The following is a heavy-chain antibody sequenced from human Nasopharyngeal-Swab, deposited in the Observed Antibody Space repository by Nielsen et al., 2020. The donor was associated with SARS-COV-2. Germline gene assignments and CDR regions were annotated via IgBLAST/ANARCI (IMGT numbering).Heavy chain of an antibody. CDR1: GFTVSGNY. CDR3: ARFPYSGSYHIYWYFDL. V-gene: IGHV3-53*01. J-gene: IGHJ2*01. D-gene: IGHD1-26*01. Sequence: GESLKISCAASGFTVSGNYMNWVRQAPGKGLEWVSVIYSSGRTYYADSVKGRFTISRDDSKNTVFLQMNSLRAEDTAVYYCARFPYSGSYHIYWYFDLWGRGTLVTVSS. CDR2: IYSSGRT.